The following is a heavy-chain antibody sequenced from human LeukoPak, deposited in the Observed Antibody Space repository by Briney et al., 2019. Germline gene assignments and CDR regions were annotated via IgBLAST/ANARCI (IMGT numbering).Heavy chain of an antibody. D-gene: IGHD2-2*01. V-gene: IGHV3-21*01. CDR3: ASDYCSSTSCYYFDY. CDR2: ISSSSSYI. Sequence: PGGSLRLSCAASGFTFSSYSMNWVRQAPGKGLEWVSSISSSSSYIYYADSVKGRFTISRDNAKNSLYLQMNSLRAEDTAVYYCASDYCSSTSCYYFDYWGQGTLVTVSS. CDR1: GFTFSSYS. J-gene: IGHJ4*02.